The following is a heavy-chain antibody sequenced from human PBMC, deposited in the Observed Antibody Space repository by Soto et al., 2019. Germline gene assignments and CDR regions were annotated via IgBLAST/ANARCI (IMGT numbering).Heavy chain of an antibody. D-gene: IGHD3-10*01. Sequence: QVQLVQSGAEVKKPGASVKVSCKASGYTFTSYAMHWVRQAPGQRLEWMGWINAGNGNTKYSQKFQGRVPITRDTSASTAYMELSSLRSEDTAVYYCAREYYGSGSNGMDVWGQGTTVTVSS. V-gene: IGHV1-3*01. J-gene: IGHJ6*02. CDR2: INAGNGNT. CDR3: AREYYGSGSNGMDV. CDR1: GYTFTSYA.